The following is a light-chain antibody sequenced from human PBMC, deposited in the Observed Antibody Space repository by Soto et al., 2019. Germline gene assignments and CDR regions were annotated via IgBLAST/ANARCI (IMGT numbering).Light chain of an antibody. CDR2: EVS. CDR3: SSYTSSSTLGGV. V-gene: IGLV2-14*01. CDR1: SSDVGGYNY. J-gene: IGLJ3*02. Sequence: QSVLTQPASVSGSPGQSITISCTGTSSDVGGYNYVSWYQQHPGKAPKLMIYEVSNRPSGVSNRVSGSKSGNTASLTISGLQAEDEADYYCSSYTSSSTLGGVFGGGTKLTVL.